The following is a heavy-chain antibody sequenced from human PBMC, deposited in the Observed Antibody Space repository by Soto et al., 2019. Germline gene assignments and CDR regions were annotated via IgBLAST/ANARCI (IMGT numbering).Heavy chain of an antibody. V-gene: IGHV4-39*01. CDR1: GGSISSFIYY. CDR3: ARLGLTFGGVIGY. Sequence: SETLSLTCTVSGGSISSFIYYWGWIRQPPGKGLEWIGSIYHSGGTYYKPSLTSRVTISVDTSKNQISLKLSSVTAADTAVYYCARLGLTFGGVIGYWGQGTLVTVSS. D-gene: IGHD3-16*01. J-gene: IGHJ4*02. CDR2: IYHSGGT.